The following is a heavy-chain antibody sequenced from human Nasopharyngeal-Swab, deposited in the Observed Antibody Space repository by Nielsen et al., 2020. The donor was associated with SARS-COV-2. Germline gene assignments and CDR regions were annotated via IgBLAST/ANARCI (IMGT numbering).Heavy chain of an antibody. J-gene: IGHJ4*02. D-gene: IGHD3-22*01. CDR1: GGSFSGFY. CDR2: INHSGST. CDR3: ARPLNDSSGYYLYY. Sequence: SEPLSPPFAVYGGSFSGFYWSGFRQPPGKGLEWIGEINHSGSTNYNPSLKSRVTISVDTSKNQFSLKLRPVTAADTAVYYCARPLNDSSGYYLYYWGQGTLVTVSS. V-gene: IGHV4-34*01.